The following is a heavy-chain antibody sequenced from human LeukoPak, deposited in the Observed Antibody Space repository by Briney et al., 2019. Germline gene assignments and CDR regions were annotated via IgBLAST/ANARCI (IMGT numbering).Heavy chain of an antibody. CDR2: ISYDGSNK. Sequence: GGSLRLSCAASGFTFSNYAMHWVRQAPGKGLESVAVISYDGSNKYYADSVKGRFTISRDNSKNTLYLQMNSLRAEDTAAFYCARDRSSYEYYFDHWGQGTLVTVSS. CDR1: GFTFSNYA. J-gene: IGHJ4*02. V-gene: IGHV3-30-3*01. CDR3: ARDRSSYEYYFDH. D-gene: IGHD5-12*01.